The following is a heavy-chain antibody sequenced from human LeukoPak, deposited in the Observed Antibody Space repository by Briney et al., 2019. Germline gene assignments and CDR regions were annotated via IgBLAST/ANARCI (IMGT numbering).Heavy chain of an antibody. Sequence: SETLSLTCTVAGRSISHYYWSWIRQPPGKGPEWIGYIYYTGTTTYNPSLKSRVTISVDTSKNQFSLKLSLVTAADTDVYYCARGGGYYYDSSGREPGHYFDYWGQGTLVTVSS. CDR2: IYYTGTT. D-gene: IGHD3-22*01. J-gene: IGHJ4*02. CDR3: ARGGGYYYDSSGREPGHYFDY. CDR1: GRSISHYY. V-gene: IGHV4-59*01.